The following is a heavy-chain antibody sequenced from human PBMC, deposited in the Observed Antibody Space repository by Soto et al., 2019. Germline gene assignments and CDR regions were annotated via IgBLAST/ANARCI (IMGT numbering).Heavy chain of an antibody. CDR3: AKDRHYSRDYFHY. D-gene: IGHD2-21*01. CDR1: GFTFSSSA. CDR2: VSANGQGI. J-gene: IGHJ4*02. Sequence: GSLRLSWAASGFTFSSSAISWVRQAPGKGLEWVSAVSANGQGIYYADSVRGRFTISRDNSKNTVFLHMDSLSAEDTAVYYCAKDRHYSRDYFHYWGQGTLVTVSS. V-gene: IGHV3-23*01.